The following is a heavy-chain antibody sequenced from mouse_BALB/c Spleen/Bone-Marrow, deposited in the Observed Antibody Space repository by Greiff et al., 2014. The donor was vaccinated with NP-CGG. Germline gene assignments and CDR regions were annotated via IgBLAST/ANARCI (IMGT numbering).Heavy chain of an antibody. D-gene: IGHD2-3*01. V-gene: IGHV5-9-3*01. CDR3: ARQESIYDGYYGGLAD. CDR1: GFTLPTYA. CDR2: NNRGGGYI. J-gene: IGHJ3*01. Sequence: EAGGEIKKNKGALNLSCAASGFTLPTYAMSWIHKTKTRRLEWVEPNNRGGGYIYYPDSVKGQFTISRDNAKNTLYLQMSRLRSEDTAMYDCARQESIYDGYYGGLADWGQGTLVTVSA.